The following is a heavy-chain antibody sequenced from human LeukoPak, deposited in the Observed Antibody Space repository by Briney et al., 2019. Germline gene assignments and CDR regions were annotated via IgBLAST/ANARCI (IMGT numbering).Heavy chain of an antibody. CDR3: AKQGESWYIKAPVDY. D-gene: IGHD6-13*01. CDR1: GFPFSSYA. J-gene: IGHJ4*02. CDR2: ISGSGDST. V-gene: IGHV3-23*01. Sequence: GGSLRLSCAASGFPFSSYAMSWVRQAPGKGLEWVSTISGSGDSTYSADSVRGRFTISRDSSKNTLFLQMNSLRAEDTAVYYCAKQGESWYIKAPVDYWGQGTLVTVSS.